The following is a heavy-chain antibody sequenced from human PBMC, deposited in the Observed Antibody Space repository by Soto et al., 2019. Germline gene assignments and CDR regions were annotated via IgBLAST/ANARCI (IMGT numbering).Heavy chain of an antibody. CDR1: GYTFTSYG. CDR3: ARELVDIVVVPAAAFDY. V-gene: IGHV1-18*01. J-gene: IGHJ4*02. D-gene: IGHD2-2*03. CDR2: ISAYNGNT. Sequence: QVQLVQSGAEVKKPGASVKVSCKASGYTFTSYGISWVRQAPGQGLEWMGWISAYNGNTNYAQKLQGRVTMTTDTCTSTAYMELRSLRSDDTAVYYCARELVDIVVVPAAAFDYWGQGTLVTVSS.